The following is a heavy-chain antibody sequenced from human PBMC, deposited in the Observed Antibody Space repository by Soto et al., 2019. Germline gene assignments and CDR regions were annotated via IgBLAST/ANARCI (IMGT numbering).Heavy chain of an antibody. V-gene: IGHV1-18*01. Sequence: ASVKVSCKASGYTFTSYGISWVRQAPGQGLEWMGWISAYNGNTNYAQKLQGRVTMTTDTSTSTAYMELRSLRSDDTAVYYCAREIDDRSGSYYWFDPWGQGTLVTVSS. D-gene: IGHD1-26*01. CDR2: ISAYNGNT. CDR3: AREIDDRSGSYYWFDP. CDR1: GYTFTSYG. J-gene: IGHJ5*02.